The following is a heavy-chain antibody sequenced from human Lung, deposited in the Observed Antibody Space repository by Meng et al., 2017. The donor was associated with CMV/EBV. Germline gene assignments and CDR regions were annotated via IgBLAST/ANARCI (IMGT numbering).Heavy chain of an antibody. CDR1: GVSVSTNKYY. J-gene: IGHJ5*02. CDR2: IYSIGRA. D-gene: IGHD6-19*01. Sequence: GSLRLXCPVSGVSVSTNKYYWSWIRQPPGQGLEWLGYIYSIGRANYNPSFKSRVTISKDTSRNQFSLTLNSVTAAGTAVYYCARYYQDSGAWRLDPWGQGXLVTVSS. V-gene: IGHV4-61*01. CDR3: ARYYQDSGAWRLDP.